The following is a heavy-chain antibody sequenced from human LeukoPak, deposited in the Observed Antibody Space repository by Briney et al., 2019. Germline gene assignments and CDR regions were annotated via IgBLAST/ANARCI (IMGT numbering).Heavy chain of an antibody. J-gene: IGHJ4*02. D-gene: IGHD2-2*01. CDR1: GFTFSSYW. CDR2: TNSERSST. Sequence: PGGSLRLSCAASGFTFSSYWMHWVRHAPGKGLVWVSRTNSERSSTSYADSVKGRFTISRDNAKNTLYLQMNSLRAEDTAVYYCARDYCSSTSCYAQYSSSSPDYWGQGTLVTVSS. V-gene: IGHV3-74*01. CDR3: ARDYCSSTSCYAQYSSSSPDY.